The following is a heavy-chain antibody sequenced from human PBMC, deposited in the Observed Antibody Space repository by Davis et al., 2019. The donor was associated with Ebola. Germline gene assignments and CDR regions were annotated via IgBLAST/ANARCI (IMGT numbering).Heavy chain of an antibody. CDR2: FDPEDGET. J-gene: IGHJ3*02. D-gene: IGHD3-3*01. CDR1: GYTFTSYY. CDR3: ATVLLGRSRITIFGVIPEGAFDI. V-gene: IGHV1-24*01. Sequence: ASVKVSCKASGYTFTSYYMHWVRQAPGKGLEWMGGFDPEDGETIYAQKFQGRVTMTEDTSTDTAYMELSSLRSEDTAVYYCATVLLGRSRITIFGVIPEGAFDIWGQGTMVTVSS.